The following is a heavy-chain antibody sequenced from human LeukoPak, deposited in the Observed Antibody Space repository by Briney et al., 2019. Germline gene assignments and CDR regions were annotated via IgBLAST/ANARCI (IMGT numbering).Heavy chain of an antibody. J-gene: IGHJ3*01. Sequence: SGGSLRLSCAASGFTFSGHWMSRVRQAPAKGLEWVAHMNGDGSQIYYMDFVKGRFTISRDNAKNSLYLQMNGLRAEDTAVYYCVAWGNSGNSWGQGTMVIVSS. CDR1: GFTFSGHW. CDR2: MNGDGSQI. D-gene: IGHD1-26*01. V-gene: IGHV3-7*01. CDR3: VAWGNSGNS.